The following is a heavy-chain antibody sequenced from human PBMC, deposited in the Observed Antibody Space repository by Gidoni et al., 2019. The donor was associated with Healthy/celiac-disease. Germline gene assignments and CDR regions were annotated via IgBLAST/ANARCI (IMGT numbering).Heavy chain of an antibody. J-gene: IGHJ4*02. D-gene: IGHD3-22*01. CDR1: GLTFSSYS. Sequence: EVQLVESGGGLVQPGGSLRLSCAASGLTFSSYSLNWVRQAPGKGLEWGSYISSSSSTIYYADSVKGRFTISRDNAKNSLYLQMNSLRAEDTAVYYCARDLRYYYDSSGYSLGYFDYWGQGTLVTVSS. CDR3: ARDLRYYYDSSGYSLGYFDY. V-gene: IGHV3-48*01. CDR2: ISSSSSTI.